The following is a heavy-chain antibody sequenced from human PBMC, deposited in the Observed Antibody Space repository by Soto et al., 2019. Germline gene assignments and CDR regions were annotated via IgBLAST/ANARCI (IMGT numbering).Heavy chain of an antibody. D-gene: IGHD2-21*02. V-gene: IGHV4-39*01. CDR2: IYYSGST. J-gene: IGHJ4*02. CDR1: GGSISTTTYY. Sequence: QLQLQESGPGLVKPSETLSLTCTVSGGSISTTTYYWGWIRQPPGKGLEWIGTIYYSGSTYYNPSLKSRVTISVDTSKNLFSLKLSSVTAADTALYYCARRGHGWGPTHYFDLWGQGTLVTVSS. CDR3: ARRGHGWGPTHYFDL.